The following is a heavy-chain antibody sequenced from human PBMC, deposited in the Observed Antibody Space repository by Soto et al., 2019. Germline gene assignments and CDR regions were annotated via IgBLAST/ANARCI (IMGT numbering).Heavy chain of an antibody. D-gene: IGHD2-15*01. CDR3: ARKAGGPYCSGGSCGVANYYGMDA. CDR1: GYTFTSYA. V-gene: IGHV1-3*01. J-gene: IGHJ6*02. CDR2: INAGNGNT. Sequence: ASVKVSCKASGYTFTSYAMHWVRQAPGQRLEWMGWINAGNGNTKYSQKFQGRVTITRDTSARTAYMEMSSLRSEDTAGYYCARKAGGPYCSGGSCGVANYYGMDAWGQGTTVTVSS.